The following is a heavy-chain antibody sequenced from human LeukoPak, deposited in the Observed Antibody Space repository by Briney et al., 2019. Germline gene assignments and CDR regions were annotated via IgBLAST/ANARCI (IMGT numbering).Heavy chain of an antibody. CDR1: GFTFSSYW. D-gene: IGHD5-18*01. CDR2: INSDGSST. J-gene: IGHJ6*03. V-gene: IGHV3-74*01. CDR3: ARGGVQLWLTPDYYYMDV. Sequence: PGGSLRLSCAASGFTFSSYWMHWVRQAPGKGLVWVSRINSDGSSTSYADSVKGRFTISRDNAKNTLYLQMNSLRAEDTAVYYCARGGVQLWLTPDYYYMDVWGKGTTVTVSS.